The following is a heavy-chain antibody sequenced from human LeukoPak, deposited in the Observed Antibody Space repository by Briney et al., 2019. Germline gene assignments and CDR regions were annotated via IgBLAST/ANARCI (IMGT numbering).Heavy chain of an antibody. J-gene: IGHJ3*02. CDR3: ASYSGGSWDDAFDI. Sequence: PGGSLRLSCAASGFTFSDYYMSWIRQAPGKGLEWVSYISSSGSTIYYADSVKGRFTISRDNAKNSLYLQMNSLRAEDTAVYYCASYSGGSWDDAFDIWGQGTMVTVSS. CDR1: GFTFSDYY. V-gene: IGHV3-11*01. CDR2: ISSSGSTI. D-gene: IGHD2-15*01.